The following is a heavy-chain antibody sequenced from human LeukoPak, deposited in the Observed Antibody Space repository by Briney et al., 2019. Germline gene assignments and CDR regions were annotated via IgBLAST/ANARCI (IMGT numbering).Heavy chain of an antibody. J-gene: IGHJ4*02. CDR2: XXSSGST. CDR1: GGSINDHY. Sequence: SETLSLTCTVSGGSINDHYWTWIRQPAGRGXXXXXXXXSSGSTDYNPSLETRVAILIDTSKNQFSLNLNSVTAADTAVYYCARTSASQSSGDYDRYFDYWGQGTLVTISS. CDR3: ARTSASQSSGDYDRYFDY. D-gene: IGHD4-17*01. V-gene: IGHV4-4*07.